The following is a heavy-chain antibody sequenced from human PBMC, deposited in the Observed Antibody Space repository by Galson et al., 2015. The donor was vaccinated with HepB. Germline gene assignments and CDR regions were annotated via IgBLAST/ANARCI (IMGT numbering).Heavy chain of an antibody. CDR3: ARDNYYGSGSYFDY. Sequence: SLRLSCAASGFTFSSYSMNWVRQAPGKGLEWVSYISSSSSTIYYADSVKGRFTISRDNAKNSLYLQMNSLRDEDTAVYYCARDNYYGSGSYFDYWGQGTLVTVSS. D-gene: IGHD3-10*01. CDR1: GFTFSSYS. J-gene: IGHJ4*02. CDR2: ISSSSSTI. V-gene: IGHV3-48*02.